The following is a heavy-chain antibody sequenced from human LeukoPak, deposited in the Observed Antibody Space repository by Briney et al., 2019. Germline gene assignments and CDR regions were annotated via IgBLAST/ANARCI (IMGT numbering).Heavy chain of an antibody. Sequence: SKTLSLTCAVYGGSFSGYYWSWIRQPPGKGLEWIGEINHSGSTNYNPSLKSRVTISVDTSKNQFSLKLSSVAAADTAVYYCARHRPEVDIVATITYYFDYWGQGTLVTVSS. D-gene: IGHD5-12*01. V-gene: IGHV4-34*01. CDR3: ARHRPEVDIVATITYYFDY. CDR1: GGSFSGYY. CDR2: INHSGST. J-gene: IGHJ4*02.